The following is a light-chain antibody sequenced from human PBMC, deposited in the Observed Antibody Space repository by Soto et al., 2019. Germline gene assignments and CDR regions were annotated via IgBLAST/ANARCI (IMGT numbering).Light chain of an antibody. V-gene: IGKV3-20*01. CDR2: GTS. J-gene: IGKJ1*01. CDR1: QSVSSSY. CDR3: QQYNNFWT. Sequence: EIVLTQSPDTLSLSPGERATLSCRASQSVSSSYLAWYQQKPGQPPRLLIDGTSRRATGIPDRFSGSGSGTDFTLTISRLEPDDLGTYYCQQYNNFWTFGPGTKVEI.